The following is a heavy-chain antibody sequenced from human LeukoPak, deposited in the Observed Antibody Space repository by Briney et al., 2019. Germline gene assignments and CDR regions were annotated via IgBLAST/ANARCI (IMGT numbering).Heavy chain of an antibody. D-gene: IGHD5-12*01. CDR1: GFTFSSYA. J-gene: IGHJ4*02. Sequence: RPGGSLRLSCAASGFTFSSYAMHWVRQASGKGLEWVAVISYDGSNKYYADSVKGRFTISRDNSKNTLYLQMNSLRAEDTAVYYCARDSLDIVATISYYFDYWGQGTLVTVSS. CDR2: ISYDGSNK. V-gene: IGHV3-30*04. CDR3: ARDSLDIVATISYYFDY.